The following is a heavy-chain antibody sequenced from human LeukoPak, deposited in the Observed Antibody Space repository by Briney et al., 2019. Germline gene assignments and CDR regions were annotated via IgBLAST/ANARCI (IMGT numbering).Heavy chain of an antibody. CDR2: ISSSSTYI. V-gene: IGHV3-21*01. CDR1: GFTFSTYS. J-gene: IGHJ4*02. Sequence: NPGGSLRLSCAASGFTFSTYSMNWVRQAPGKGLEWVSSISSSSTYIYYADSVKGRFTVSRDNAKNSLYLQMNSLRAEDTAVYYCARDTLTGGDYWGQGTLVTVSS. D-gene: IGHD7-27*01. CDR3: ARDTLTGGDY.